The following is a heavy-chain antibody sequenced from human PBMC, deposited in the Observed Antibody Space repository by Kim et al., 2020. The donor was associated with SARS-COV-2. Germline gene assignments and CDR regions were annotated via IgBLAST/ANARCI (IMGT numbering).Heavy chain of an antibody. V-gene: IGHV4-31*02. J-gene: IGHJ6*03. D-gene: IGHD6-13*01. CDR3: AREAAAAENYYYYYMDV. Sequence: PKSRVTISVDTSKNQFSLKLSSVTAADTAVYYCAREAAAAENYYYYYMDVWGKGTTVTVSS.